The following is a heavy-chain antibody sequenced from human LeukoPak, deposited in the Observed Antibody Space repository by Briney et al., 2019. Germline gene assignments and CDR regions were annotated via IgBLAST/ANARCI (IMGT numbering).Heavy chain of an antibody. CDR1: GFTFSSYV. CDR3: AKGSNFYASGSHFGV. J-gene: IGHJ4*02. Sequence: QPGGSLRLSCAASGFTFSSYVMYWVRQVPGKGLEGVLGIIGTSSYTYSADFVKGRFTISRDNSMNTLWLQMNSLRVEDTAVYYCAKGSNFYASGSHFGVWGQGTLVTVSS. D-gene: IGHD3-10*01. CDR2: IIGTSSYT. V-gene: IGHV3-23*01.